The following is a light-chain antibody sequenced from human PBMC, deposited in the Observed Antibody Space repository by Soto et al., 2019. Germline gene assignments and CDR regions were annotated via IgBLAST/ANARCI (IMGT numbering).Light chain of an antibody. J-gene: IGKJ5*01. CDR3: QQYNNWPDT. Sequence: EIVMTQSPATLSVSPGERATLSCRASQSVSSNLAWYQQKPGQAPRLLIYGASIRATGIPARFSGSGSGTEFTRTISSLQSEDFAVYYCQQYNNWPDTVGQGTRLEIK. CDR2: GAS. V-gene: IGKV3D-15*01. CDR1: QSVSSN.